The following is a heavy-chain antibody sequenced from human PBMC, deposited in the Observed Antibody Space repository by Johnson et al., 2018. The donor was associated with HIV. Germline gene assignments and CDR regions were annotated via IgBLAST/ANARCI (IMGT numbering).Heavy chain of an antibody. V-gene: IGHV3-66*02. CDR1: GFTFSRYW. Sequence: VQLVESGGGLVQPGGSLRLSCAASGFTFSRYWMHWVRQAPGKGLEWVSVIYSGGSTYYADSVKGRFTISRDNSKNTLYLQMNSLRVEDTAVFYCAKVGGAYSFRDTFDIWGQGTMVSVSS. J-gene: IGHJ3*02. CDR2: IYSGGST. D-gene: IGHD5-18*01. CDR3: AKVGGAYSFRDTFDI.